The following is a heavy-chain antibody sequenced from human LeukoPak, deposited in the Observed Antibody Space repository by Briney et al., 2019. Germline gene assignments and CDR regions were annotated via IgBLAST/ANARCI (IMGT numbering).Heavy chain of an antibody. J-gene: IGHJ4*02. D-gene: IGHD1-14*01. CDR1: GFTFTGYY. CDR2: INPNSGGT. Sequence: ASVKVSCKSSGFTFTGYYMHWVRQAPGQGLEWMGWINPNSGGTNYAQTFQDRVTMTRDTSISTAYMELSRLRPDDTAVYYCARDLVGGTWASGYWGQGTLVTVSS. V-gene: IGHV1-2*02. CDR3: ARDLVGGTWASGY.